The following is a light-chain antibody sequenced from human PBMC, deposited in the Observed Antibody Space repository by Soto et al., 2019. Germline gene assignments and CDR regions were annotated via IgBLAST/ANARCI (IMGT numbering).Light chain of an antibody. CDR1: NIGDTG. J-gene: IGLJ1*01. CDR2: SDS. CDR3: QVWDTSRDHYV. V-gene: IGLV3-21*04. Sequence: SYELTQPPSVSVAPGKTASITCGGNNIGDTGVHWYQQKSGQVPVLVIYSDSDRPSGIPERFSASNSGNTATLTISGVEAGDEADYYCQVWDTSRDHYVFGTGTKVTVL.